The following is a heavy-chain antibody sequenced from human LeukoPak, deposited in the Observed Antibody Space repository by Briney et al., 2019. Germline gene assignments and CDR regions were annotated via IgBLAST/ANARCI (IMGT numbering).Heavy chain of an antibody. V-gene: IGHV3-74*01. Sequence: GGSLRLSCAASGYTFSSYWTHWVRQAPGKGLVWVSRINSDGSSTWYPDSVKGRFTISRDNAKNTLYLQMNSLRAEDTAVYYCARDADIAGATIDYWGQGTLVTVSS. CDR2: INSDGSST. CDR3: ARDADIAGATIDY. D-gene: IGHD1-26*01. J-gene: IGHJ4*02. CDR1: GYTFSSYW.